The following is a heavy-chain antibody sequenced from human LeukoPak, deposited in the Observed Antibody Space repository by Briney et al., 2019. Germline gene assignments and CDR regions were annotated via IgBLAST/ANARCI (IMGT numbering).Heavy chain of an antibody. CDR3: ARADKVWQQPLDY. Sequence: ASVKVSCKAPGYTFTSYAMHLVRQAPGQRVEWMGWINAGNGNTKYSQNFQGRVTITRDTSASTAYMELSSLGSEDTAVYYCARADKVWQQPLDYWGRRTLVTVSS. D-gene: IGHD6-13*01. J-gene: IGHJ4*02. CDR2: INAGNGNT. V-gene: IGHV1-3*01. CDR1: GYTFTSYA.